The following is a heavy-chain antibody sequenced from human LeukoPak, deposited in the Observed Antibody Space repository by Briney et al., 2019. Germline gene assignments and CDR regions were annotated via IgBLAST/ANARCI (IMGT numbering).Heavy chain of an antibody. V-gene: IGHV3-53*01. D-gene: IGHD4-17*01. CDR1: GFTVSSNY. CDR3: ARGPVTKFEI. J-gene: IGHJ3*02. Sequence: SGGSLRLSCAASGFTVSSNYMSWVRRAPGKGLEWVSVIYSGGTTYYADSVKGRFTISRDNSNNTLYLQMNSLRAEDTAVYYCARGPVTKFEIWGQGTILTVSS. CDR2: IYSGGTT.